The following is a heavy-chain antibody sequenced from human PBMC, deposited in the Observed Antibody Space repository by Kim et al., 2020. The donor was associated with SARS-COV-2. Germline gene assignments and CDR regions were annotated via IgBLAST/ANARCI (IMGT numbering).Heavy chain of an antibody. Sequence: GNANSIYSQKFQGRVTFTTDTSANTDYMELSFLRSEDSAVYYCLEGFYFDYWGQGTLVTVSS. D-gene: IGHD1-1*01. CDR3: LEGFYFDY. CDR2: GNANS. J-gene: IGHJ4*02. V-gene: IGHV1-3*01.